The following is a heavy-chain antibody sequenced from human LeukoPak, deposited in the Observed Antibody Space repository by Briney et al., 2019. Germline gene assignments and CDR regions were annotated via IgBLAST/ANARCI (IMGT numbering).Heavy chain of an antibody. CDR1: GFSFSGNA. J-gene: IGHJ5*02. CDR3: ARSRGPGNHWFDP. D-gene: IGHD3-10*01. Sequence: GGSLRLSCAASGFSFSGNALSWVRLAPGKGLEWVSTLSDASYYADSVRGRFTISGDSSKNTLYLQMDSLTTDDTAMYFCARSRGPGNHWFDPWGRGTLVTVSS. CDR2: LSDAS. V-gene: IGHV3-23*01.